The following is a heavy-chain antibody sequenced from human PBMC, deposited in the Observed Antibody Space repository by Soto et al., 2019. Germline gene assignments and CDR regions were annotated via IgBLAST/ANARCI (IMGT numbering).Heavy chain of an antibody. Sequence: EVQLLESGGGLVQPGGSLRLSCAASGFTFSSYAMSWVRQAPGKGLEWVSAISGSGGSTYYADSVKGRFTISRDNSKNTLYLQMNSLRAEDTSVYYCAKAFDSGYDWIGFDYWGQGTLVTVSS. CDR2: ISGSGGST. CDR3: AKAFDSGYDWIGFDY. J-gene: IGHJ4*02. CDR1: GFTFSSYA. V-gene: IGHV3-23*01. D-gene: IGHD5-12*01.